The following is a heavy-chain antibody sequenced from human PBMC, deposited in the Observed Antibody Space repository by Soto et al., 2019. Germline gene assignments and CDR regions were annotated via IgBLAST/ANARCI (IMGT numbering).Heavy chain of an antibody. D-gene: IGHD1-1*01. V-gene: IGHV1-8*01. J-gene: IGHJ5*01. CDR1: GYTFTSYD. Sequence: QVQLVQSGAEVKTPGASVKVSCKASGYTFTSYDINWVRQATGQGLEWMGWMNPNSGNTGYAQKFQGRITMTTDTSISTAYMELTGLRSDDTAIYYCATYRRGAGTGSSVFDSWGQGTLVTVSS. CDR2: MNPNSGNT. CDR3: ATYRRGAGTGSSVFDS.